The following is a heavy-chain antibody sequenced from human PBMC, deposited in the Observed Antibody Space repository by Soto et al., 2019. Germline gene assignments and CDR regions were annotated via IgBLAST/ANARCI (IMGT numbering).Heavy chain of an antibody. CDR1: GFTFSNAW. V-gene: IGHV3-15*01. Sequence: GGSLRLSCAASGFTFSNAWMSWVRQAPGKGLEWVGRIKSKTDGGTTDYAAPVRGRFTISRDDSKNTLYLQMNSLKTEDTAVYYCTTGVEAVVTAIGVDYWGQGTLVTVSS. D-gene: IGHD2-21*02. J-gene: IGHJ4*02. CDR3: TTGVEAVVTAIGVDY. CDR2: IKSKTDGGTT.